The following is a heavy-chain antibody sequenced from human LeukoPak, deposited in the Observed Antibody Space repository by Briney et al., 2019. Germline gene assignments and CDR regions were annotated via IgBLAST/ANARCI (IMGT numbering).Heavy chain of an antibody. D-gene: IGHD1-26*01. CDR1: GFTFDDYA. CDR2: ISWNSGSR. J-gene: IGHJ4*02. Sequence: GGSLRLPCAASGFTFDDYAMHWVRQAPGKGLEWVSSISWNSGSRGYADSVKGRFTISRDNSKNTLYLQMNSLRAEDTAVYYCAKDSRATSFDYWGQGTLVTVSS. CDR3: AKDSRATSFDY. V-gene: IGHV3-9*01.